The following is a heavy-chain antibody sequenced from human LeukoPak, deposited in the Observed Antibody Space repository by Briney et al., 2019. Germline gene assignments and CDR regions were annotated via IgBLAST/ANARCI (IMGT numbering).Heavy chain of an antibody. V-gene: IGHV4-39*01. CDR1: GGSISSSSYY. CDR2: IFYSGST. J-gene: IGHJ4*02. CDR3: ARGSNLLRSLDY. Sequence: PSETLSLTCTVSGGSISSSSYYWGWIRQPPGKGLEWIGSIFYSGSTYYSPSLKSRVPISVDTSKHQSSLKLGSVTAADTAVYYCARGSNLLRSLDYWGQGTLVTVSS. D-gene: IGHD3-10*01.